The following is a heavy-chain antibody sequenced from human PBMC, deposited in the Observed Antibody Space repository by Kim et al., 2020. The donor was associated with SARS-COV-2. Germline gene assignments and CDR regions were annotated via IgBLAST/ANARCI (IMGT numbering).Heavy chain of an antibody. J-gene: IGHJ4*02. D-gene: IGHD3-22*01. V-gene: IGHV3-43*01. CDR1: GSTVDEYT. CDR3: AQGHRSGYWTPIDY. CDR2: ISWVGGNR. Sequence: GGSLRLSCAGSGSTVDEYTMHWIRQIPGKGLEWVSLISWVGGNRYYTDSVKGPFTISRDNDKNSLYLHMKSLKIDDTAFYYCAQGHRSGYWTPIDYWGQGNRVTVSS.